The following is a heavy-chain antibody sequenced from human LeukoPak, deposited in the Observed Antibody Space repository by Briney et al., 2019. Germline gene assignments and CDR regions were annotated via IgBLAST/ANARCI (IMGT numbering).Heavy chain of an antibody. Sequence: GASVKVSCKASGYTFTSYDINWVRQATGQGLEWMGWMNPNSGNTGYAQKFQGRVTITRNTSISTAYMELSSLRSEDTAVYYCARGRGYSSSWYGSRGDDDAFDIWGQGTMVTVSS. CDR1: GYTFTSYD. D-gene: IGHD6-13*01. CDR2: MNPNSGNT. CDR3: ARGRGYSSSWYGSRGDDDAFDI. V-gene: IGHV1-8*03. J-gene: IGHJ3*02.